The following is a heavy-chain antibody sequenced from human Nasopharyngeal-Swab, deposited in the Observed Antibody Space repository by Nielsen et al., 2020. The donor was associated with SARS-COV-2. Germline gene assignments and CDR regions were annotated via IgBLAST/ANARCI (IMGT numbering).Heavy chain of an antibody. V-gene: IGHV4-59*08. CDR3: ARGYSSGWYFD. Sequence: SETLSLTCTVSGGPISSYYWSWIRQPPGRGLEWTGYIYYSGSTNYNPSLKSRVTISVDTSKNQFSLKLSSVTAADTAVYYCARGYSSGWYFDWGQGTLVTVSS. J-gene: IGHJ4*02. D-gene: IGHD6-19*01. CDR2: IYYSGST. CDR1: GGPISSYY.